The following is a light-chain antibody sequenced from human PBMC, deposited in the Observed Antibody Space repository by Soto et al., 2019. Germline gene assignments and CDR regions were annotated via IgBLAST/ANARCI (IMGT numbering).Light chain of an antibody. CDR2: FNSDGSH. Sequence: QPVLTQSPSASASLGAWVKLTCTLSSGHSSYAIAWHQQQPEKGPRWLMKFNSDGSHSKGDGIPDRFSGSSSGTERYLTISSLQSEDEADYYCQTWGTGIPFGGGTKLTAL. J-gene: IGLJ2*01. V-gene: IGLV4-69*01. CDR1: SGHSSYA. CDR3: QTWGTGIP.